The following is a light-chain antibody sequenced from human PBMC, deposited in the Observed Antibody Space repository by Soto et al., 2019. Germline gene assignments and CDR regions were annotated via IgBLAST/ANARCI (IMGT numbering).Light chain of an antibody. CDR1: QDISTY. CDR2: AAS. CDR3: QQSNIFPLT. V-gene: IGKV1-12*01. J-gene: IGKJ5*01. Sequence: IQMTQSPSSVSASVGDRFTVTYRASQDISTYLAWYQQKPGKAPRLLIFAASSLQSGVPFRFSGSGSGTDFTLTISSLQPEDFAIYYCQQSNIFPLTFGGGTRLEIK.